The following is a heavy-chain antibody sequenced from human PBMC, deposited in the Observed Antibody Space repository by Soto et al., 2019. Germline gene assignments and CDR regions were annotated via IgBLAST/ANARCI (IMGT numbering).Heavy chain of an antibody. CDR2: IYPGDSDT. D-gene: IGHD3-10*01. J-gene: IGHJ6*02. Sequence: LGESLKVSCQGSEYSFTSYWIGWVRQMPGKGLEWMGIIYPGDSDTRYSPSFQGQVTISADKSISTAYLQWSSLKASDTAMYYCAGGGVRGVITRTRDYYGMDVWGQGTTVTV. V-gene: IGHV5-51*01. CDR3: AGGGVRGVITRTRDYYGMDV. CDR1: EYSFTSYW.